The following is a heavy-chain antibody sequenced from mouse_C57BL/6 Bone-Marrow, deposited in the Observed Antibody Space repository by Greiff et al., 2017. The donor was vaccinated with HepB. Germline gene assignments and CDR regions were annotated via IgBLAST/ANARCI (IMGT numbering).Heavy chain of an antibody. V-gene: IGHV7-3*01. CDR3: ARFYYGSSYGRFDY. D-gene: IGHD1-1*01. CDR2: IRNKANGYTT. J-gene: IGHJ2*01. CDR1: GFTFTDYY. Sequence: EVMLVESGGGLVQPGGSLSLSCAASGFTFTDYYMSWVRQPPGKALEWLGFIRNKANGYTTEYSASVKGRFTSSRDNSKSIIYLQMNALSAENSATYYCARFYYGSSYGRFDYWGQGTTLTVAS.